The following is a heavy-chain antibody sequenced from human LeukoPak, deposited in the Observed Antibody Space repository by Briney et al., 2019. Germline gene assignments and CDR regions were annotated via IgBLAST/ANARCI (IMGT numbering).Heavy chain of an antibody. CDR1: GFTFSSYG. CDR3: AKEISAVTFGGVIASPDY. CDR2: IPYDGSNK. D-gene: IGHD3-16*02. Sequence: GRSLRLSCAASGFTFSSYGMHWVRQAPGKGLEWVAVIPYDGSNKYYADSVKGRFTISRDNSKNTLYLQMNSLRAEDTAVYYCAKEISAVTFGGVIASPDYWGQGTLVTVSS. V-gene: IGHV3-30*18. J-gene: IGHJ4*02.